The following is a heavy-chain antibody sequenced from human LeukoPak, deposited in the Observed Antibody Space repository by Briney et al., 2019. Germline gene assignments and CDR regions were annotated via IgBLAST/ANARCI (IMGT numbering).Heavy chain of an antibody. Sequence: GGSLRLSCAASGFTFSNYGMAWVRQSPGQGLEWVSGLSASGVTTYYADSVKGRFTISRDNFKNTLYWQMNSLRVDDTAVYYCAKDGGSDPDSFDIWGQGTMVTVSS. D-gene: IGHD2-15*01. CDR3: AKDGGSDPDSFDI. CDR1: GFTFSNYG. V-gene: IGHV3-23*01. J-gene: IGHJ3*02. CDR2: LSASGVTT.